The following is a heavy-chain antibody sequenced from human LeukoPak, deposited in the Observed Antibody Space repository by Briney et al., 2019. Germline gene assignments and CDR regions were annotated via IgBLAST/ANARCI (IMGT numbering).Heavy chain of an antibody. J-gene: IGHJ6*02. CDR2: ISYDGSNK. CDR1: GFTFSSYG. V-gene: IGHV3-30*18. Sequence: GGSLRLSCAASGFTFSSYGMHWVRQAPGKGLEWVAVISYDGSNKYYADSVKGRFTISRDNSKNTLYLQVNSLRAEDTAVYSCAKEVVLVHYYGMDVWGQGTTVTVSS. D-gene: IGHD3-22*01. CDR3: AKEVVLVHYYGMDV.